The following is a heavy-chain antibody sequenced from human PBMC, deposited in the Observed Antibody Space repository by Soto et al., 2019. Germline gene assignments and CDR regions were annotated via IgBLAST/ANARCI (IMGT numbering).Heavy chain of an antibody. CDR1: GGTFSSYT. J-gene: IGHJ4*02. CDR3: ARDLWFGDNYGYYFDY. D-gene: IGHD3-10*01. Sequence: ASVKVSCKASGGTFSSYTISWVRQAPGQGLEWMGRIIPILGIANYAQKFQGRVTITADKSTSTAYMELSSLRSEDTAVYYCARDLWFGDNYGYYFDYWGQGTLVTVSS. V-gene: IGHV1-69*04. CDR2: IIPILGIA.